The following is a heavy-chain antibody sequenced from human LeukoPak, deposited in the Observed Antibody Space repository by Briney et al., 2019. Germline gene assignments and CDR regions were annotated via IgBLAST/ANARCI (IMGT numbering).Heavy chain of an antibody. Sequence: GGSVTLSCSASGFTFSTHSMYWLRQAPGKGLEWVSYIRASSKYIHYAESVRGRFTISRENDKNSMYLKMNSMGAQDTAVYNCTSPATGYCSSAGCHWDSWGQGTLVTVSS. J-gene: IGHJ4*02. CDR2: IRASSKYI. CDR3: TSPATGYCSSAGCHWDS. D-gene: IGHD2-2*01. CDR1: GFTFSTHS. V-gene: IGHV3-21*01.